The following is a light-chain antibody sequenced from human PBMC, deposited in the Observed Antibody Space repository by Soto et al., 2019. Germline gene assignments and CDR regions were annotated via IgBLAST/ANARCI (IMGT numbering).Light chain of an antibody. CDR2: GAS. CDR3: QQYGRSPTWT. J-gene: IGKJ1*01. V-gene: IGKV3-20*01. Sequence: IVLTQSPGTLSLSPGERAILSCRASQTVSGTYLAWFQQKPGQAPRLLIYGASSRATGVSDRFSGSGSGTDFTLTISRLEPEDFAVYYCQQYGRSPTWTFGQGSKVDIK. CDR1: QTVSGTY.